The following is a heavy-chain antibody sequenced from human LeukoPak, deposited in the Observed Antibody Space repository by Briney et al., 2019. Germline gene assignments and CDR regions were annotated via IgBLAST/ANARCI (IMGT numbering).Heavy chain of an antibody. D-gene: IGHD6-19*01. J-gene: IGHJ4*02. Sequence: SQTLSLTCAISGDSVSSNSAAWNWIRQSPSRGLEWLGRTYYRSKWYNDYAVSVKSRITVNPDTSKNQFSLQLNSVTPEDTAVYYCARENGQWLGSGGIDYWGQGTLVTVSS. CDR1: GDSVSSNSAA. CDR2: TYYRSKWYN. V-gene: IGHV6-1*01. CDR3: ARENGQWLGSGGIDY.